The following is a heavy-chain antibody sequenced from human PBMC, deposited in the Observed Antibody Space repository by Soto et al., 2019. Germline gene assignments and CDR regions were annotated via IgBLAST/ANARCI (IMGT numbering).Heavy chain of an antibody. CDR2: IYYNGNI. V-gene: IGHV4-59*01. CDR3: ATGRVYFGSEY. Sequence: QVQLQESGPGLVKPLEALSLTCTVPGGSITSYYWSWVRQPPGKGLEWIGYIYYNGNINYNPSLKSRLTISLDTSMNQFSLRLSSVTAADTAVYYCATGRVYFGSEYWGQGTLVTVSS. J-gene: IGHJ4*02. CDR1: GGSITSYY. D-gene: IGHD3-10*01.